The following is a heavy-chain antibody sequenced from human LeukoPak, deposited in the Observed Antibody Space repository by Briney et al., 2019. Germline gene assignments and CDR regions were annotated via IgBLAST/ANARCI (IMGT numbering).Heavy chain of an antibody. D-gene: IGHD3-22*01. J-gene: IGHJ4*02. CDR2: ISGSGGTT. CDR3: AKDLRYYDSSGFDY. V-gene: IGHV3-23*01. CDR1: GFTFSSYA. Sequence: GVSLRLSCAASGFTFSSYAMSWVRQAPGKGLEWVSGISGSGGTTYYADSVKGRFTVSRDNSKNTLYLQMNSLRAEDTAVYYCAKDLRYYDSSGFDYWGQGTLVTVSS.